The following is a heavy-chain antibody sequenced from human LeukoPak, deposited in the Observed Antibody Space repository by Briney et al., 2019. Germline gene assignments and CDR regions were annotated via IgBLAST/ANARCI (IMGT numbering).Heavy chain of an antibody. CDR1: GCRFNACW. CDR3: ARPNITSYYDSRGYDAFDV. J-gene: IGHJ3*01. D-gene: IGHD3-22*01. V-gene: IGHV5-51*01. CDR2: IYPDDSDT. Sequence: GAAPQISCKGAGCRFNACWIAWVRQMPGQGLEWMGIIYPDDSDTRYNPPFQGQVSISADKSVRTAYLQWSSLKASDTPMYYCARPNITSYYDSRGYDAFDVWGEGTMVTVSS.